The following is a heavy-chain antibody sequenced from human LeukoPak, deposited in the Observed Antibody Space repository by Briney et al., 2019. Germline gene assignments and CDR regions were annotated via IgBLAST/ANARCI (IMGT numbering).Heavy chain of an antibody. CDR2: ISWNSGSI. J-gene: IGHJ4*02. CDR3: AKGPGSYSSSWYDY. Sequence: PGGSLRLSCAASGFAFDDYAMHWVRQAPGKGLEWVSGISWNSGSIGYADSVKGRFTISRDNAKNSLYLQMNSLRAEDTALYYCAKGPGSYSSSWYDYWGQGTLVTVSS. CDR1: GFAFDDYA. V-gene: IGHV3-9*01. D-gene: IGHD6-13*01.